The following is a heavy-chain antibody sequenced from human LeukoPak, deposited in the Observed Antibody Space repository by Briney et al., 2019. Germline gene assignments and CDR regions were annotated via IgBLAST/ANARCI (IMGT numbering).Heavy chain of an antibody. J-gene: IGHJ4*02. V-gene: IGHV3-74*01. CDR3: TASKNY. Sequence: GGSLRLSCAASGFTFSHYWMHWVRQAPGKGLVWVSRINTDGSTTTYADSVKGRLTISRDSAKNTLYLQMNSLRADDTAVYYCTASKNYWGQGTLVTVSS. CDR1: GFTFSHYW. D-gene: IGHD6-6*01. CDR2: INTDGSTT.